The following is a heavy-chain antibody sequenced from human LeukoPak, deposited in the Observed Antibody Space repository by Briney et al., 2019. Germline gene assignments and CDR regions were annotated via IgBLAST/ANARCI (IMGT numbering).Heavy chain of an antibody. CDR2: ISGSGDST. V-gene: IGHV3-23*01. D-gene: IGHD5-24*01. J-gene: IGHJ4*02. Sequence: GGSLRLSCAASGFTFSSYGMSWVRQAPGKGLEWVSAISGSGDSTYYADSVKGRCTISRDNSKKTVYLQMNSLRTEDTAVYYCAKDRWLQGYFDYWGQGTLVTVSS. CDR1: GFTFSSYG. CDR3: AKDRWLQGYFDY.